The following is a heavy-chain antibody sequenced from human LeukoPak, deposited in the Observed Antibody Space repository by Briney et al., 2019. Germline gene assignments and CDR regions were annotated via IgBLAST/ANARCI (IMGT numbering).Heavy chain of an antibody. Sequence: SETLSLTCTVSGGSISSYYWSWIRQPAGKGLEWIGRIYTSGSTSYNPSLKSRVTMSVDTSKNQFSLKLSSVTAADTAVYYCAAVRKGAEMATAIDYWGQGTLVTVSS. V-gene: IGHV4-4*07. D-gene: IGHD5-24*01. CDR2: IYTSGST. CDR1: GGSISSYY. CDR3: AAVRKGAEMATAIDY. J-gene: IGHJ4*02.